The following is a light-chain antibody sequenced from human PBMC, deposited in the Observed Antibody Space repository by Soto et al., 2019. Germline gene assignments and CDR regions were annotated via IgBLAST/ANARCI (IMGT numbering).Light chain of an antibody. Sequence: EIVMTQSPATLSVSPGERATLSCRASQSVSSNLAWYQQKPGQAPRLLIYGASTRATGIPARFSGSGSGTEFPLTISSRQSEDFVVYYCQQYNNWPMTFGQGTKVEIK. CDR2: GAS. V-gene: IGKV3-15*01. J-gene: IGKJ1*01. CDR3: QQYNNWPMT. CDR1: QSVSSN.